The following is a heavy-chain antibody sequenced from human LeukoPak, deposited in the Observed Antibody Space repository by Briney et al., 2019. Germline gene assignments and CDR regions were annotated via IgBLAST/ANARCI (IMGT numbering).Heavy chain of an antibody. V-gene: IGHV1-18*01. D-gene: IGHD5-12*01. CDR1: GYTFTSYG. J-gene: IGHJ4*02. CDR3: ARDPSIVAMTGRIDY. Sequence: GGSVRVSCKPSGYTFTSYGISWVRQAPGQGVGWMGWISAYNGNTNYAQKLEGRVTMTTDTSTSTAYMELRSLRSDDTAVYYCARDPSIVAMTGRIDYWGQGTLGTVSS. CDR2: ISAYNGNT.